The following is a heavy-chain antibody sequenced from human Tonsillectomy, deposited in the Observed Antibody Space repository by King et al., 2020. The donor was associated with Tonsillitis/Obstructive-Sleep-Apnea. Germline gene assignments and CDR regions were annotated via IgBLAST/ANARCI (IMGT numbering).Heavy chain of an antibody. CDR2: INHSGST. CDR3: ARGREGGVLGIAVDFDY. J-gene: IGHJ4*02. V-gene: IGHV4-34*01. D-gene: IGHD6-19*01. CDR1: GGSFSGYY. Sequence: VQLQQWGARLLKPSETLSLTCAVYGGSFSGYYWSWIRQPPGKGLEWIGEINHSGSTNYNPSLKSRVTISVDTSKNQFSLKLSSVTAADTAVYYCARGREGGVLGIAVDFDYWGQGTLVIVSS.